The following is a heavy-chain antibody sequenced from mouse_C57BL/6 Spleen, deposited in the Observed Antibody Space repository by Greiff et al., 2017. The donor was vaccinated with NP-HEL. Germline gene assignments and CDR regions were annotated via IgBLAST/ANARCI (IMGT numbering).Heavy chain of an antibody. CDR2: INPNNGGT. CDR3: ARSYGSSYGGWYFDV. J-gene: IGHJ1*03. CDR1: GYTFTDYN. Sequence: VHVKQSGPELVKPGASVKMSCKASGYTFTDYNMHWVKQSHGKSLEWIGYINPNNGGTSYNQKFKGKATLTVNKSSSTAYMELRSLTSEDSAVYYCARSYGSSYGGWYFDVWGTGTTVTVSS. D-gene: IGHD1-1*01. V-gene: IGHV1-22*01.